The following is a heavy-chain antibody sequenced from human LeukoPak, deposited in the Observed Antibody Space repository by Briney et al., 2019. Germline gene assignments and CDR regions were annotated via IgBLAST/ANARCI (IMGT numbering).Heavy chain of an antibody. J-gene: IGHJ4*02. CDR1: GGSLSGYY. CDR2: INHSGST. D-gene: IGHD2-15*01. CDR3: ANRRRYCSGGSCYSYYFDY. Sequence: SETLSLTCAVYGGSLSGYYWSWIRQPPGKGLEWIGEINHSGSTNYNPSLKSRVTISVDTSKNQFSLKLSSVTAADTAVYYCANRRRYCSGGSCYSYYFDYWGQGTLVTVSS. V-gene: IGHV4-34*01.